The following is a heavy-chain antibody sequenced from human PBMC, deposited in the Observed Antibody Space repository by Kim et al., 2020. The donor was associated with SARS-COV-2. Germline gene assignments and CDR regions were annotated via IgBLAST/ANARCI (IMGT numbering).Heavy chain of an antibody. CDR2: IIPIFGTA. CDR3: ARGGGYYDSSGHYDY. V-gene: IGHV1-69*13. CDR1: GGTFSSYA. J-gene: IGHJ4*02. Sequence: SVKVSCKASGGTFSSYAISWVRQAPGQGLEWMGGIIPIFGTANYAQKFQGRVTITADESTSTAYMELSSLRSEDTDVYYCARGGGYYDSSGHYDYWGQGTLVTVSS. D-gene: IGHD3-22*01.